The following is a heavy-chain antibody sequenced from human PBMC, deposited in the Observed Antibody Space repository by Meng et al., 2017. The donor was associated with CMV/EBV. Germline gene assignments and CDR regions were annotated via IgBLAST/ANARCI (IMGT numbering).Heavy chain of an antibody. V-gene: IGHV6-1*01. D-gene: IGHD3-16*01. CDR1: GDRASSNNAA. CDR3: AVNVGGAFDY. Sequence: PCPLNPSHTPSRPCAISGDRASSNNAAWNWIRQSPSRGLELLGRTYYRSKWYNDYAVSVKSRITINPDTSKNQFSLQLNSVTPEDTAVYYCAVNVGGAFDYWGQGTLVTVSS. J-gene: IGHJ4*02. CDR2: TYYRSKWYN.